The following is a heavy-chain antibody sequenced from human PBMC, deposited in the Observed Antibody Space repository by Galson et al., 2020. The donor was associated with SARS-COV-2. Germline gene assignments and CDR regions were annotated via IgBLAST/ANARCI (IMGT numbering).Heavy chain of an antibody. Sequence: SETLSLTCAIAGDSVSNNRASWSWIRQSPSRGLEWLGRTYYRSKWFHDYAVAVRGRIVITADTSSNQISLQLTSVTPEDTAVYYCATQAEDLAIGSYQFDSWGQGTLVSVSS. D-gene: IGHD1-26*01. CDR1: GDSVSNNRAS. CDR2: TYYRSKWFH. V-gene: IGHV6-1*01. CDR3: ATQAEDLAIGSYQFDS. J-gene: IGHJ4*02.